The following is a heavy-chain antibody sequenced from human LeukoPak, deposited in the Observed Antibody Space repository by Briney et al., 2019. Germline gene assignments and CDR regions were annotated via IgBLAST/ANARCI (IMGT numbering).Heavy chain of an antibody. Sequence: GGSLRLSCAATGFTVSSNYMSWVRQAPGKGLEWVSVIYSGGSTYYAASVKGRFTISRHNSKNTLSLQMNSLRAEDTAVYYCAREKTYYYDSSTYFYYWGQGTLVTVSS. CDR3: AREKTYYYDSSTYFYY. CDR2: IYSGGST. CDR1: GFTVSSNY. V-gene: IGHV3-53*04. J-gene: IGHJ4*02. D-gene: IGHD3-22*01.